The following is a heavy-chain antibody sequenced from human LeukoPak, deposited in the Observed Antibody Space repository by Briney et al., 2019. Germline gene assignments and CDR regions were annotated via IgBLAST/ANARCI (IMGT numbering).Heavy chain of an antibody. V-gene: IGHV3-30*04. CDR1: GFTFNNYA. J-gene: IGHJ4*02. Sequence: PGGSLRLSCAASGFTFNNYAMHWVRQAPGKGLEWVAVISYDGSNKYYADSVKGRFTISRDNSKNTLYLQMNSLRAEDTAVYYCAKVQDVLRFLEWYFPADYWGQGTLVTVSS. CDR3: AKVQDVLRFLEWYFPADY. CDR2: ISYDGSNK. D-gene: IGHD3-3*01.